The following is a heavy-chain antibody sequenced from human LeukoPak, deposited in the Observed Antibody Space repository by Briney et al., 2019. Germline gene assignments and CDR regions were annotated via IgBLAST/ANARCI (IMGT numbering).Heavy chain of an antibody. D-gene: IGHD6-19*01. J-gene: IGHJ4*02. CDR2: ISGSSSYI. V-gene: IGHV3-21*01. CDR1: GFTFSSYS. Sequence: GGSLRLSCAASGFTFSSYSMNWVRQAPGKGLEWVSSISGSSSYIYYADSVKGRFTISRDNAKNSLYLQMNSLRAEDTAVYYCARTYSSGWFFDYWGQGTLVTVSS. CDR3: ARTYSSGWFFDY.